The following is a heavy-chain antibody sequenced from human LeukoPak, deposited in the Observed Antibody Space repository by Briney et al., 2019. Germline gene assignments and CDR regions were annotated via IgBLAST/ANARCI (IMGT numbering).Heavy chain of an antibody. CDR3: ARGGYSGFDPFDY. D-gene: IGHD5-12*01. Sequence: SETLSLTCTVSGGSISNYYWRWIRQPPGKGLEWIGYILYSGSTNYNPSLKSRVTISVDTSKKQFSLKLSSVTAADTAIYYCARGGYSGFDPFDYWGQGTLVTVSS. J-gene: IGHJ4*02. CDR1: GGSISNYY. V-gene: IGHV4-59*01. CDR2: ILYSGST.